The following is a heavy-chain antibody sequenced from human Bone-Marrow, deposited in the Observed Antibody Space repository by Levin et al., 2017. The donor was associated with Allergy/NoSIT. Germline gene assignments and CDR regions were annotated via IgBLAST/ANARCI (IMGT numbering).Heavy chain of an antibody. CDR3: ARGRIQLWSGPRGFDP. J-gene: IGHJ5*02. V-gene: IGHV4-34*01. CDR2: INHSGST. CDR1: GGSFSGYY. Sequence: PSETLSLTCAVYGGSFSGYYWSWIRQPPGKGLEWIGEINHSGSTNYNPSLKSRVTISVDTSKNQFSLKLSSVTAADTAVYYCARGRIQLWSGPRGFDPWGQGTLVTVSS. D-gene: IGHD5-18*01.